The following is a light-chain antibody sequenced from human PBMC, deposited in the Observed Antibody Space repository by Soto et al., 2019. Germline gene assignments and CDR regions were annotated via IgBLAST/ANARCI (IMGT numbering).Light chain of an antibody. CDR2: AAS. Sequence: DIQMTQSPSSLSASVGDRVTITCRASQSISSYLNWYQQKPGKAPKLLIYAASSLQSGVPSRFRGSGSGTDFTLTISSLQPEDFATYYCQQSYSNPWTFGQGTKVEIK. V-gene: IGKV1-39*01. CDR1: QSISSY. J-gene: IGKJ1*01. CDR3: QQSYSNPWT.